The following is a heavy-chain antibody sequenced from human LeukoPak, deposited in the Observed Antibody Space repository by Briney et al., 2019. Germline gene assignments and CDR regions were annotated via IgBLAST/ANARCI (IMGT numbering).Heavy chain of an antibody. V-gene: IGHV1-2*02. D-gene: IGHD4-17*01. CDR1: GYSFTGYY. Sequence: ASVKVSCKASGYSFTGYYINWVRQAPGQGLEWMGWINPNSGGTNYAQKFQGRVTMTRDTSISTAYMELSRLRSDDTAVYYCARGLYYGDYFNYWGQGTLVTVSS. CDR3: ARGLYYGDYFNY. J-gene: IGHJ4*02. CDR2: INPNSGGT.